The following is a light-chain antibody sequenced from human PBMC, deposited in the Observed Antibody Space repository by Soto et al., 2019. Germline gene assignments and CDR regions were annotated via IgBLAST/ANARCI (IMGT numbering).Light chain of an antibody. J-gene: IGLJ1*01. CDR3: QSYDSSLSGV. Sequence: QSVLTQPPSVSGAPGQRVTISCTGSSSNIGAGYDVHWYQQLPGTAPKLLIYGNSNRPSGVPERFSGSKSGTSASLAITGLQAEDEADYYCQSYDSSLSGVFGTGTKLTVL. V-gene: IGLV1-40*01. CDR2: GNS. CDR1: SSNIGAGYD.